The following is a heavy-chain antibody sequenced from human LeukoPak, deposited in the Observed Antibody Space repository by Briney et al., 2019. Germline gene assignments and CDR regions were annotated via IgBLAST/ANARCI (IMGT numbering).Heavy chain of an antibody. D-gene: IGHD3-10*01. V-gene: IGHV3-48*04. CDR3: ARGGLGSWTFDS. J-gene: IGHJ4*02. CDR1: GFIFSSYG. CDR2: ISSSGTTI. Sequence: QPGRSLRLSCAASGFIFSSYGMNWVRQAPGNGLEWVSYISSSGTTIYYADSVKGRFTISRDNAKYSLHLQMDSLRADDTAVYSCARGGLGSWTFDSWGQGTLVTVSS.